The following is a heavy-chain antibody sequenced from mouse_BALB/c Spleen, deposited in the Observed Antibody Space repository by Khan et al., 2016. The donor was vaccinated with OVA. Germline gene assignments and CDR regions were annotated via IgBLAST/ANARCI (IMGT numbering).Heavy chain of an antibody. CDR3: ARSCYDFFDY. V-gene: IGHV1-80*01. CDR1: GYAFSNYC. CDR2: IYPGDGNT. J-gene: IGHJ4*01. Sequence: VQLQESGAELVRPWSSMKISCTASGYAFSNYCMNWVKQGPGQGLEWIGQIYPGDGNTNYNRKFKDKATLTADTSSNTAYLQLSSLTSEDSAVYFGARSCYDFFDYWGQGTPVTVS. D-gene: IGHD2-12*01.